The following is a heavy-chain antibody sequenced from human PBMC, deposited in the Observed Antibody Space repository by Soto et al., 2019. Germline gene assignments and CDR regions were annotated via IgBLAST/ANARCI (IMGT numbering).Heavy chain of an antibody. J-gene: IGHJ6*02. V-gene: IGHV1-18*01. Sequence: ASVKVSCKASGYTFTSYFITWVRQAPGQGLEWMGWVSAYNGNANFAQTLYGRVTMTTDTSTSTAYMELRSLRFDDTAVYYCARQNYYSGMDVWGQGTTVTVSS. CDR1: GYTFTSYF. CDR2: VSAYNGNA. CDR3: ARQNYYSGMDV.